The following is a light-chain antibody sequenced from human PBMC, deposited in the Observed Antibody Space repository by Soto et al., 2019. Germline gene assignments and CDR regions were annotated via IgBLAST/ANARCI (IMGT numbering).Light chain of an antibody. CDR2: DAF. Sequence: EIVLTQSPGTLSLSPGESATLSCRASRSLDSGQLAWYQQKVGRAPRLLIHDAFMRATGIPDRFSGSGSGTDFSLTISRLEPEDFAVYHCQQYSSSPRTFGQGTRLEIK. CDR3: QQYSSSPRT. J-gene: IGKJ5*01. V-gene: IGKV3-20*01. CDR1: RSLDSGQ.